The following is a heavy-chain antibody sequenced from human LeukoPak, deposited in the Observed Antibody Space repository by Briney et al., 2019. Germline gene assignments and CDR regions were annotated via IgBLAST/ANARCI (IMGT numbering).Heavy chain of an antibody. CDR1: GFTFSNDW. CDR3: ARRGYSYGWFDY. D-gene: IGHD5-18*01. J-gene: IGHJ4*02. Sequence: PGGSLRLSCVGSGFTFSNDWMIWVRQAPGKGLEWVANIKEDGTVKYYVDSVKGRFTISRDNAKNSLYLQMNSLRAEDTAVYYCARRGYSYGWFDYWGQGTLVTVSS. CDR2: IKEDGTVK. V-gene: IGHV3-7*01.